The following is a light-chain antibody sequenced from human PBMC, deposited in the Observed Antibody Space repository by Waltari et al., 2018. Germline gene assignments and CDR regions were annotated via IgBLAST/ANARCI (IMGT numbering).Light chain of an antibody. CDR2: EVS. CDR1: SSDVGGYNY. V-gene: IGLV2-8*01. J-gene: IGLJ3*02. Sequence: QSALTQPPSASGSPGQSVTISCTGTSSDVGGYNYVSWYQQYPGKAPELIIYEVSRRPSGVPDGVRGSKSGNTASLTVSGLQAEDEADYYCSSYAGITNWVFGGGTKLTVL. CDR3: SSYAGITNWV.